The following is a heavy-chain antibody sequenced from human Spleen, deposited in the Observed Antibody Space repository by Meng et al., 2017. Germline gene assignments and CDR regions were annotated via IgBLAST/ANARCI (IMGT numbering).Heavy chain of an antibody. CDR2: IYTSGST. J-gene: IGHJ4*02. CDR3: ARLGGAGDGFNMGAFDY. D-gene: IGHD5-24*01. Sequence: LRLSCTVSGGSISSGNYYWNWIRQPARKGLEWIGRIYTSGSTHYNPSLESRVTISVDTSKNQFSLKLTSVTAADTAVYYCARLGGAGDGFNMGAFDYWGQGTLVTVSS. CDR1: GGSISSGNYY. V-gene: IGHV4-61*02.